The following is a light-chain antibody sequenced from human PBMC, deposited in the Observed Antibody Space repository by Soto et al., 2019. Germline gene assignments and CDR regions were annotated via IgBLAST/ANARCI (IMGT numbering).Light chain of an antibody. V-gene: IGKV1-39*01. Sequence: DIPMTQPPPSLSASVGDTITITCRASQSISTYLDCYQVTPGKAPKVLIYAASTRQDGVTSRFSGSGSETDFTLTINSLQPEDFATYYCHQNYNLPPWTFGQGTKVEIK. CDR1: QSISTY. CDR2: AAS. CDR3: HQNYNLPPWT. J-gene: IGKJ1*01.